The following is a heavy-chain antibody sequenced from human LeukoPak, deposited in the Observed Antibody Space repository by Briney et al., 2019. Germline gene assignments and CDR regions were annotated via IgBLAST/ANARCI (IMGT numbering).Heavy chain of an antibody. Sequence: GGSLRLSCAASGFTFSSYAMHWVRQCPGKGLEWVAGISYDGSNKYYADSVKGRFTFSRDNSKNTLYLQMNSLGAEDTAVYYCARGGHCSGASCYQPNDYWGQGTLVTVSS. D-gene: IGHD2-15*01. CDR2: ISYDGSNK. CDR1: GFTFSSYA. J-gene: IGHJ4*02. V-gene: IGHV3-30-3*01. CDR3: ARGGHCSGASCYQPNDY.